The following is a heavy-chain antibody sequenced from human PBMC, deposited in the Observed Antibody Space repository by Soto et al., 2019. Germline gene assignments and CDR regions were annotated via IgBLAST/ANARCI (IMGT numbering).Heavy chain of an antibody. CDR3: ARAPGDYFDY. CDR1: GGSISSGYY. J-gene: IGHJ4*02. Sequence: QVQLQESGPGLVKPSQTLSLTCTVSGGSISSGYYWSWIRQHPGKGLEWIGYIYYSGSTYYNPSLKSRVTISVDTSKNQFSLKLSSVTAADTAVYYFARAPGDYFDYWGQGTLVTVSS. CDR2: IYYSGST. V-gene: IGHV4-31*03.